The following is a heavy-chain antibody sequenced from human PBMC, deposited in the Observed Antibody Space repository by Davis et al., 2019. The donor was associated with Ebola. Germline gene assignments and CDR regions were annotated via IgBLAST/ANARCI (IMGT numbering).Heavy chain of an antibody. J-gene: IGHJ6*03. Sequence: ASVKVSCKASGYTFTSYGISWVRQAPGQGLEWMGWISAYNGNTNYAQKLQGRVTMTTDTSTSTAYMELRSLRSEDTAVYYCARDCSSTSCRSYYYMDVWGKGTTVTVSS. CDR3: ARDCSSTSCRSYYYMDV. CDR1: GYTFTSYG. V-gene: IGHV1-18*04. CDR2: ISAYNGNT. D-gene: IGHD2-2*01.